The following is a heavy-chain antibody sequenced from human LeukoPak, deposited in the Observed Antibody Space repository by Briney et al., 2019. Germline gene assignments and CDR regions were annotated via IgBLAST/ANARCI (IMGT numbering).Heavy chain of an antibody. D-gene: IGHD5-24*01. Sequence: GGSLRLSCAASGFTFSSYSMTWVRQAPGKGLEWVSYISSSSSTIYYADSVKGRFTISRDNAKNSLYLQMNSLRAEDTAVYYCARTLTAIVEDYYYYYGMDVWGQGTTVTVSS. V-gene: IGHV3-48*01. CDR2: ISSSSSTI. CDR3: ARTLTAIVEDYYYYYGMDV. J-gene: IGHJ6*02. CDR1: GFTFSSYS.